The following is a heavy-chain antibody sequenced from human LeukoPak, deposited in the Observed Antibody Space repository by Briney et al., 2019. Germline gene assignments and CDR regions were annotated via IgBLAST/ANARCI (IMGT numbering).Heavy chain of an antibody. Sequence: PGGSLRLSCAASGFTFSSYAMTWVRQAPGKGLEWLSAISGSGGSTHYTDTVKGRFTISRDNSKNILYLQMNSLRVEDTAVYYCARRSGDREFEYWGQGTLVTVSS. D-gene: IGHD7-27*01. J-gene: IGHJ4*02. CDR2: ISGSGGST. CDR3: ARRSGDREFEY. V-gene: IGHV3-23*01. CDR1: GFTFSSYA.